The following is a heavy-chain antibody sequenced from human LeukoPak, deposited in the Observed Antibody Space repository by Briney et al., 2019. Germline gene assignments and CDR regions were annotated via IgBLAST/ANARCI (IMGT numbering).Heavy chain of an antibody. CDR3: ARDSISGWFDAFDI. V-gene: IGHV3-33*08. J-gene: IGHJ3*02. CDR2: IWYDGSNK. D-gene: IGHD6-19*01. CDR1: GFTFSSYA. Sequence: GGSLRLSCAASGFTFSSYAMSWVRQAPGKGLEWVAVIWYDGSNKYYADSVKGRFTISRDNSKNTLYLQMNSLRAEDTAVYYCARDSISGWFDAFDIWGQGTMVTVS.